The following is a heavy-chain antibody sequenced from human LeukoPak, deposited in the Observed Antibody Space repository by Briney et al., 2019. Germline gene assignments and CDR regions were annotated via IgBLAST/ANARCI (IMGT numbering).Heavy chain of an antibody. CDR3: ARKQRVTAIDY. CDR1: GGSISSYY. CDR2: IYYSGST. V-gene: IGHV4-59*08. D-gene: IGHD2-21*02. J-gene: IGHJ4*02. Sequence: KPSETLSLTCTVSGGSISSYYWSWIRQPPGKGLEWIGYIYYSGSTYYNPSLKSRVTISVDTSKNQFSLKLSSVAAADTAVYYCARKQRVTAIDYWGQGTLVTVSS.